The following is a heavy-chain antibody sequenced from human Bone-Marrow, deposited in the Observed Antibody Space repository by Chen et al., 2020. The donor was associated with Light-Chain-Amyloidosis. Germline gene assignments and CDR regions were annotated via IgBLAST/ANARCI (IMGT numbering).Heavy chain of an antibody. CDR1: GFIFSNYD. CDR2: ISYDGNNT. V-gene: IGHV3-30*18. J-gene: IGHJ6*02. Sequence: QVQLVESGGGVVQPGRSLRLSCAASGFIFSNYDIHWVRQAPVTGLEWVALISYDGNNTYYVDSVKGRFTISRDNSKNTLYLQMSSLRPEDTAVYYCAKDRRPYDILTRYYSGFYYYYYGMDVWGQGTSVTVS. D-gene: IGHD3-9*01. CDR3: AKDRRPYDILTRYYSGFYYYYYGMDV.